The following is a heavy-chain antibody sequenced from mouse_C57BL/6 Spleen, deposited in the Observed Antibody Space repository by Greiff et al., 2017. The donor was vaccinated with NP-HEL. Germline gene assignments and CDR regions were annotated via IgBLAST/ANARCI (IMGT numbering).Heavy chain of an antibody. CDR2: IHPNSGST. CDR3: AMRYYGSSWYFDV. V-gene: IGHV1-64*01. D-gene: IGHD1-1*01. Sequence: QVQLQQPGAELVKPGASVKLSCKASGYTFTSYWMHWVKQRPGQGLEWIGMIHPNSGSTNYNEKFKSKATLTVDKSSSTDYMQLSSLTSEDSAVYYCAMRYYGSSWYFDVWGTGTTVTVSS. CDR1: GYTFTSYW. J-gene: IGHJ1*03.